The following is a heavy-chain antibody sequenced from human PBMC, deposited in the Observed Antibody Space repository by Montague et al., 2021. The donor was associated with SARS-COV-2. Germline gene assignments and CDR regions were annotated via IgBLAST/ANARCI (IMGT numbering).Heavy chain of an antibody. V-gene: IGHV3-30-3*01. Sequence: SRRFSCAASGFPFSSYAMHWVRQAPGKGLEWVAVISYDGSNKYYADSVKGRFTISRDNSKNTLYLQMNSLRAEDTAVYYCATSLLWFGELFAWGQGTLVTVSS. CDR3: ATSLLWFGELFA. J-gene: IGHJ5*02. CDR1: GFPFSSYA. D-gene: IGHD3-10*01. CDR2: ISYDGSNK.